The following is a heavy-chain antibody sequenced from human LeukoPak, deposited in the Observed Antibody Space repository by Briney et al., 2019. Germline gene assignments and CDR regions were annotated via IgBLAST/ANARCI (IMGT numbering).Heavy chain of an antibody. CDR1: GFTFSDYY. D-gene: IGHD3-3*01. J-gene: IGHJ4*02. CDR3: ARDHDYDFWSGYYIDY. Sequence: GGSLRLSCAASGFTFSDYYMSWIRQAPGKGLEWVSYISSSGSTIYYADSVKGRFTISRDNAKNSLYLQMNSLRAEDTAVYYCARDHDYDFWSGYYIDYWGQGTLVTASS. V-gene: IGHV3-11*04. CDR2: ISSSGSTI.